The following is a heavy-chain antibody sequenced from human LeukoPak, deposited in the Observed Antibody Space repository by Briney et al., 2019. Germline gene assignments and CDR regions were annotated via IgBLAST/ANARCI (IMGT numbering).Heavy chain of an antibody. D-gene: IGHD5-24*01. V-gene: IGHV4-30-2*01. CDR3: ARRPLYKPIDY. CDR1: GGSISIGGYY. J-gene: IGHJ4*02. CDR2: IYHSGST. Sequence: PSETLSLTCTVSGGSISIGGYYWSWIRQPPGKGLEWIGYIYHSGSTYYNPSLKSRVTISVDRSKNQFSLKLSSVTAADTAVYYCARRPLYKPIDYWGQGTLVTVSS.